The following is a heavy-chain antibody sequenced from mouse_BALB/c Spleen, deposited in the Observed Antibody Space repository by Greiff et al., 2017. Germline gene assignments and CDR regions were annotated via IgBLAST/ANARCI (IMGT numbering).Heavy chain of an antibody. CDR1: GFTFSSYA. Sequence: EVMLVESGGGLVKPGGSLKLSCAASGFTFSSYAMSWVRQSPEKRLEWVAEISSGGSYTYYPDTVTGRFTISRDNAKNTLYLEMSSLRSEDTAMYYCARARSLTGIAYWGQGTLVTVSA. CDR2: ISSGGSYT. CDR3: ARARSLTGIAY. D-gene: IGHD4-1*01. J-gene: IGHJ3*01. V-gene: IGHV5-9-4*01.